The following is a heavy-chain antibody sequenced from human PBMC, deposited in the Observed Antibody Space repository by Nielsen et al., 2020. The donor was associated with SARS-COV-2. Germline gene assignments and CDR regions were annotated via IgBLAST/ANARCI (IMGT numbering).Heavy chain of an antibody. CDR1: GYSFTSYW. CDR3: ARHGPGRWLQLGPDY. V-gene: IGHV5-10-1*01. Sequence: GESLKISCKGSGYSFTSYWISWVRQMPGKGLEWMGRIDPSDSYTNYSPSFQGHVTISADKSISTAYLQWSSLKASDTAMYYCARHGPGRWLQLGPDYWGQGTLVTVSS. CDR2: IDPSDSYT. D-gene: IGHD5-24*01. J-gene: IGHJ4*02.